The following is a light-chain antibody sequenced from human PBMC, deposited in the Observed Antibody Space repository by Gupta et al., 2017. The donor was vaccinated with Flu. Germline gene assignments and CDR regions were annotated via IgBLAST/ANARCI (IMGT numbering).Light chain of an antibody. V-gene: IGKV1-9*01. J-gene: IGKJ1*01. CDR3: QQGNYYPWT. Sequence: PSVLSASVGDRGTITCRASHGISNYLAWYQQKTGKAPKLLIYVASRVERGVPSRFSGSGSGTEFTLTISSLQAEDFATYYCQQGNYYPWTFGQGTKVEIK. CDR1: HGISNY. CDR2: VAS.